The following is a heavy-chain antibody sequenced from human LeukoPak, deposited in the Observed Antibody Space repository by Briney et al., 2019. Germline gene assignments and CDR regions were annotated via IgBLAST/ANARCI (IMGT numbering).Heavy chain of an antibody. CDR2: IWYDGSNE. CDR1: GFTFSNYG. J-gene: IGHJ4*02. D-gene: IGHD1-1*01. CDR3: ARGSQSTWGFFAY. Sequence: GRSLRLSCAASGFTFSNYGMHWVRQAPGEGLQWVAVIWYDGSNEYYTGSVKGRFTISRDNAHNTLYLQMNSLRAEDTAVYYCARGSQSTWGFFAYWGQGTRVTVSS. V-gene: IGHV3-33*01.